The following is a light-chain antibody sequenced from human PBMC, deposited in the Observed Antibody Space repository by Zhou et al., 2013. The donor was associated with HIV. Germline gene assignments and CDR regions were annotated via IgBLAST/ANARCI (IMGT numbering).Light chain of an antibody. J-gene: IGKJ1*01. V-gene: IGKV1-39*01. CDR2: AAS. Sequence: DIQMTQSPSSLSASVGDRVTITCRASQTVSTYLNWYQQRPGKAPKLLIYAASTLKSGVPSRFSGSASGTEFTLTISSLQPEDFATYYCQQSYNSPRTFGQGTKVEIK. CDR1: QTVSTY. CDR3: QQSYNSPRT.